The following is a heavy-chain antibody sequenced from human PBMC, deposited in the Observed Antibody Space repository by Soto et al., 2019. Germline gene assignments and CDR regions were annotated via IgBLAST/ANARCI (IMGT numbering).Heavy chain of an antibody. D-gene: IGHD3-9*01. CDR3: ARELYDILTGYYLDY. J-gene: IGHJ4*02. Sequence: EVQLVESGGGLVKPGGSLRLSCAASGFTFSSYSMNWVRQAPGKGLEWVSSISSSSSYICYADSVKGRFTISRDNAKNSLDMQMNSLRAEDTAVYYCARELYDILTGYYLDYWGQGTLVTVYS. V-gene: IGHV3-21*01. CDR2: ISSSSSYI. CDR1: GFTFSSYS.